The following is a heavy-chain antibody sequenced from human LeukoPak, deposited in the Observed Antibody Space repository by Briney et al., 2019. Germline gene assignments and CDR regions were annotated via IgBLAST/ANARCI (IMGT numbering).Heavy chain of an antibody. CDR3: AKARYYYDSSGPTDY. CDR2: ISGSGGST. V-gene: IGHV3-23*01. J-gene: IGHJ4*02. D-gene: IGHD3-22*01. CDR1: GFTFSSYA. Sequence: RGSLRLSCAASGFTFSSYAMSWVRQAPGKGLEWVSAISGSGGSTYYADSVKGRFTISRDNSKNTLYLQMNSLRAEDTAVYYCAKARYYYDSSGPTDYWGQGTPVTVSS.